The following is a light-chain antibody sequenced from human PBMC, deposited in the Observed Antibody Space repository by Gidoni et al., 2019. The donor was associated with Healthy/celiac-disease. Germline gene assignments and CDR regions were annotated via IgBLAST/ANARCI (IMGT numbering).Light chain of an antibody. V-gene: IGLV3-25*02. CDR1: ALPKQY. CDR3: QSADSSGTRWV. CDR2: KDS. Sequence: SYELTQPPSVSVSPGQTARITCPGDALPKQYAYWYQQKPGQAPVLVIYKDSARPSGIPERFSGSSSGTTVTLTISGVQAEDEADYYCQSADSSGTRWVFGGGTKLTVL. J-gene: IGLJ3*02.